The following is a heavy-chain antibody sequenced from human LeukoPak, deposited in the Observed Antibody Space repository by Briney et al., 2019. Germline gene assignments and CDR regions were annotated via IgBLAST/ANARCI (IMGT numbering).Heavy chain of an antibody. V-gene: IGHV3-23*01. CDR2: ITGSGGGT. Sequence: PGGSLRLSWAASGXTFSNYAMSWVRQAPGKGLEWVSAITGSGGGTYYADSVKGRFTSSRDNSKNTLYLQMNSLRAEDTAVYYCAKGGWLEYWGQGTLVTVSS. CDR1: GXTFSNYA. CDR3: AKGGWLEY. D-gene: IGHD6-19*01. J-gene: IGHJ4*02.